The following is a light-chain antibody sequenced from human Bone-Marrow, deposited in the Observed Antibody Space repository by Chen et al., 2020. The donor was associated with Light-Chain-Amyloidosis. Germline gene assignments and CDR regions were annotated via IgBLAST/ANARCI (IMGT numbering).Light chain of an antibody. CDR2: GAS. J-gene: IGKJ1*01. Sequence: EIVLTQSPGPLSLSPGERDTLSCRASPSVSSSYLAWYQQKPGQAPRLLIYGASSRATGIPDRFSGSGSGTDFTLTISRLEPEDFAVYYCQQYGSSPWTFGQGTKVEIK. CDR1: PSVSSSY. CDR3: QQYGSSPWT. V-gene: IGKV3-20*01.